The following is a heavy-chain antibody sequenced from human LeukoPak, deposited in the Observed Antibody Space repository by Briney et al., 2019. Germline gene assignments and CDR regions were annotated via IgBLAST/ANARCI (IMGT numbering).Heavy chain of an antibody. V-gene: IGHV1-18*01. Sequence: GASVKVSCKASGYSFTSYGISWVRQAPGQGLEWMGWISTYNGNTNYAQKLQGRVTMTTDTSTSTAYMELRSLRSDDTAVYYCARESHVTREDYWGQGTLVTVSS. D-gene: IGHD3-10*01. CDR2: ISTYNGNT. J-gene: IGHJ4*02. CDR1: GYSFTSYG. CDR3: ARESHVTREDY.